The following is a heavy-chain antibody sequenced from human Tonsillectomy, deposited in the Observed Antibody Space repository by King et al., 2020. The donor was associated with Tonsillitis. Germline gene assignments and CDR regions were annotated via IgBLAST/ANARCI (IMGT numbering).Heavy chain of an antibody. CDR2: INTDGSST. D-gene: IGHD3-10*01. V-gene: IGHV3-74*01. CDR1: GFTFSSHW. CDR3: ARRSSEAPLDL. J-gene: IGHJ5*02. Sequence: VQLVESGGGLVQPGGSLRLSCAASGFTFSSHWMHWVRQAPGKGLVWVSRINTDGSSTSYAGSVKGRFTIPRDNAKNTLDLQMNSLRAEDTGVDYCARRSSEAPLDLWGQGPLVTASS.